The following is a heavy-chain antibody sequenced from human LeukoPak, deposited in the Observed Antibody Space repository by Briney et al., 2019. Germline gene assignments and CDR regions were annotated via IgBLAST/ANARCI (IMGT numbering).Heavy chain of an antibody. J-gene: IGHJ6*02. D-gene: IGHD2-21*02. CDR2: ISYDGSNK. Sequence: GRSLRLSCAASGFTFSSYAMHWVRQAPGKGLEWVAVISYDGSNKYYADSVKGRFTISRDNSKNTLYLQMNSLRAEDTAVYYCARALAPIVVVTAIPYYYYYGMDVWGQGTTVTVSS. CDR1: GFTFSSYA. V-gene: IGHV3-30-3*01. CDR3: ARALAPIVVVTAIPYYYYYGMDV.